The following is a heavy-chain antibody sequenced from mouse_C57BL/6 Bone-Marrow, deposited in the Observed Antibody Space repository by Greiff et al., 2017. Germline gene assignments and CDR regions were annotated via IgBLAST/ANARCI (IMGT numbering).Heavy chain of an antibody. CDR1: GFTFSSYA. CDR2: ISDGGSYT. Sequence: EVQLQQSGGGLVKPGGSLKLSCAASGFTFSSYAMSWVRQTPEKRLEWVATISDGGSYTYYPDNVKGRFTISRDNAKNNLYLQMSHLKSEDTAMYYCARGYSIFHYWGQGTTLTVSS. V-gene: IGHV5-4*01. D-gene: IGHD2-5*01. CDR3: ARGYSIFHY. J-gene: IGHJ2*01.